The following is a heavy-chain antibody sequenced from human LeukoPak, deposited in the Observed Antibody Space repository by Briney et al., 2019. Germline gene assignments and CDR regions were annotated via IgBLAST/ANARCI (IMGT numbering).Heavy chain of an antibody. Sequence: SETLSLTCTVSGGSISSYYWSWIRQPPGKGLEWIGYIYYSGSTNYNPSLKSRVTIPVDTSKNQFSLKLTSVTAADTAVYYCAREGYCSGGNCYRFAMDVWGQGTTVTVSS. CDR2: IYYSGST. CDR3: AREGYCSGGNCYRFAMDV. D-gene: IGHD2-15*01. V-gene: IGHV4-59*01. CDR1: GGSISSYY. J-gene: IGHJ6*02.